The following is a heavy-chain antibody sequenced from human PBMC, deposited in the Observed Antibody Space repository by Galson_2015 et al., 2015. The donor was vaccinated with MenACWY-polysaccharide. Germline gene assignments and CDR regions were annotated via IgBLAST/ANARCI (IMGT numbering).Heavy chain of an antibody. J-gene: IGHJ6*02. Sequence: ISYDGSNKYYADSVKGRFTISRDDSKNTLYLQMNSLKTEDTAVYYCTTDIYYYYGMDVWGQGTTVTVSS. CDR2: ISYDGSNK. CDR3: TTDIYYYYGMDV. V-gene: IGHV3-33*05.